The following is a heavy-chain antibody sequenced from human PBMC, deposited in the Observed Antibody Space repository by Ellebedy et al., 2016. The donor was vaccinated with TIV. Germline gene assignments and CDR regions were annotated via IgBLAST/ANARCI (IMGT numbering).Heavy chain of an antibody. V-gene: IGHV1-69*13. Sequence: SVKVSCXASGGTFSSYAISWVRQAPGQGLEWMGGIIPIFGTANYAQKFQGRVTITADESTSTAYMELSSLRSEDTAVYYCARGSGSYVPIDYWGQGTLVTVSS. D-gene: IGHD1-26*01. J-gene: IGHJ4*02. CDR3: ARGSGSYVPIDY. CDR2: IIPIFGTA. CDR1: GGTFSSYA.